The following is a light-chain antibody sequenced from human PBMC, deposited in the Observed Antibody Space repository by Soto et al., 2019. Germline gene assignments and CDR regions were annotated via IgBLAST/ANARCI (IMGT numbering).Light chain of an antibody. Sequence: EIVLTQSPATLSLSPGERATLSCRASQSVSTSLAWYQQKPGQAPRLLIYDASNRATGIPARFSGSGSGTDFSLTISSVEPGDFALSYCQQRSHTFGGGTKVEIK. V-gene: IGKV3-11*01. J-gene: IGKJ4*01. CDR1: QSVSTS. CDR2: DAS. CDR3: QQRSHT.